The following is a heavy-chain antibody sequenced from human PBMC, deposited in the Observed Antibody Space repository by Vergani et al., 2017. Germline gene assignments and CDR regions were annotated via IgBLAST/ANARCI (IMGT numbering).Heavy chain of an antibody. D-gene: IGHD2-2*01. Sequence: EVQLVESGGGLVQPGRFLRLSCAASGFPFDDYAMHWVRQAPGKGLEWVSGISWNRGSIGYADSVKGRFTISRDNAKNSLYLQMNSLRAEDTALYYCAKDISHSVYPLSFFDYWGQGTLVTVSS. CDR3: AKDISHSVYPLSFFDY. CDR2: ISWNRGSI. CDR1: GFPFDDYA. V-gene: IGHV3-9*01. J-gene: IGHJ4*02.